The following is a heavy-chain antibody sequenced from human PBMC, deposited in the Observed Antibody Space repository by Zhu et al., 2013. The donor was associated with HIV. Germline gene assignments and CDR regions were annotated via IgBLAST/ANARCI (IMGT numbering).Heavy chain of an antibody. D-gene: IGHD1-26*01. CDR1: GYTFTDYA. CDR2: INAGNGNT. CDR3: VRLGGSAVSDY. J-gene: IGHJ4*03. V-gene: IGHV1-3*01. Sequence: QVQLVQSGAEVKKPGASVKVSCRASGYTFTDYAIHWVRQAPGQGLEWMGWINAGNGNTKYSQKLQGRVTIIRDTSASTAYMELSSLRSEDTAVYYCVRLGGSAVSDYWGPG.